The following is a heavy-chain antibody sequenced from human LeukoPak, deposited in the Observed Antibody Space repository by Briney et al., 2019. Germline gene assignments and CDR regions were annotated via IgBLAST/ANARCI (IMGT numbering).Heavy chain of an antibody. D-gene: IGHD3-22*01. CDR2: IKSKTDGGTT. J-gene: IGHJ5*02. CDR3: TTITEYYYDSSGQLGWFDP. V-gene: IGHV3-15*01. Sequence: GRSLRLSCAASAFTFSNYAMHWVRQAPGKGLEWVGRIKSKTDGGTTDYAAPVKGRFTISRDDSKNTLYLQMNSLKTEDTAVYYCTTITEYYYDSSGQLGWFDPWGQGTLVTVSS. CDR1: AFTFSNYA.